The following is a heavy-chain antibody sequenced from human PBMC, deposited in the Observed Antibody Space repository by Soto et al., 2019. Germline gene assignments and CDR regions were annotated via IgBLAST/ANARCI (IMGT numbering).Heavy chain of an antibody. J-gene: IGHJ5*01. V-gene: IGHV3-23*01. Sequence: GGSLRLSCAASGFTFSSYAMSWVRQAPGKGLEWVSAISGSGGSTYYADSVKGRFTISRDNAKNSLYLQMNTLRAEDAAIYYCARVSDNWSGFPIDSWGQGTPVTVSS. CDR2: ISGSGGST. CDR1: GFTFSSYA. CDR3: ARVSDNWSGFPIDS. D-gene: IGHD3-3*01.